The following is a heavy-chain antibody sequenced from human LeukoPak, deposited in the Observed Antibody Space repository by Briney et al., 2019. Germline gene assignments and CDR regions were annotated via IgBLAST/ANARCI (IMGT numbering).Heavy chain of an antibody. V-gene: IGHV1-18*01. CDR2: ISAYNGNT. J-gene: IGHJ5*02. CDR3: ARDPHTFWSGYWFDP. D-gene: IGHD3-3*01. Sequence: ASVKVSCKASGYTFTSYGISWVRQAPGQGLEWMGWISAYNGNTNYAQKLQGRVTMTTDTSTSTAYMELRSLRSDDTAVYYCARDPHTFWSGYWFDPWGQGTLVTVSS. CDR1: GYTFTSYG.